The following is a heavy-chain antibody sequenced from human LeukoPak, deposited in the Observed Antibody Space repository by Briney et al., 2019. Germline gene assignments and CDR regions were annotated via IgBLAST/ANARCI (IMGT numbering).Heavy chain of an antibody. D-gene: IGHD6-13*01. J-gene: IGHJ5*02. CDR2: IRYDGSNK. Sequence: GGSLRLSCAASGFTFSSYGMHWARQAPGKGLEWVAFIRYDGSNKYYAESVKGRFTISRDNSQNTLYLQMNSLRAEDTAVYYCAKRNKIAAAGFNWFDPWGQGTLVTVSS. CDR3: AKRNKIAAAGFNWFDP. CDR1: GFTFSSYG. V-gene: IGHV3-30*02.